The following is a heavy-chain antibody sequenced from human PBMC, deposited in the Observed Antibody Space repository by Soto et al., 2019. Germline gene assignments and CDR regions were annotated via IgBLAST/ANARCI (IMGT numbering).Heavy chain of an antibody. Sequence: PSETLSLTCTVSGGSISSGDYYWSWIRQPPGKGLEWIGYMYYTGTTYYNPSLESRVSIFLDTSKNQVSLKLTSVTAADTAVYFCASLLYCSGNKCSLGFDFWGPGALVTVSS. CDR1: GGSISSGDYY. D-gene: IGHD2-15*01. J-gene: IGHJ4*02. CDR2: MYYTGTT. V-gene: IGHV4-30-4*01. CDR3: ASLLYCSGNKCSLGFDF.